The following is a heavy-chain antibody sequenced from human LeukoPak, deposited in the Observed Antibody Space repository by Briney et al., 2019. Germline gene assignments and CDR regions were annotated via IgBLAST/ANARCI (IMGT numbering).Heavy chain of an antibody. Sequence: GGSLRLSCAASAFTFSSYSMNWVRQAPGKGLEWVSSISSSGSYIYYADSVKGRFTISRDNSKNTLYLQMNSLRAEDTAVYYCAKDPRHYYGSGSPNDYWGQGTLVTVSS. D-gene: IGHD3-10*01. CDR1: AFTFSSYS. CDR2: ISSSGSYI. CDR3: AKDPRHYYGSGSPNDY. J-gene: IGHJ4*02. V-gene: IGHV3-21*04.